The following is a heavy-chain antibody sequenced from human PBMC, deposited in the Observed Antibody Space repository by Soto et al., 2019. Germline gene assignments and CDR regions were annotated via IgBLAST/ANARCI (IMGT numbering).Heavy chain of an antibody. CDR2: IIPIFGTA. Sequence: ASVKVSCKASGGTFSSYAISWVRQAPGQGLEWMGGIIPIFGTANYAQKFQGRVTITADESTSTAYMELSSLRSEDTAVYYCARGYCSSTSCSEVAKDYYYYYGMDVWGQGTTVTVS. J-gene: IGHJ6*02. D-gene: IGHD2-2*01. V-gene: IGHV1-69*13. CDR1: GGTFSSYA. CDR3: ARGYCSSTSCSEVAKDYYYYYGMDV.